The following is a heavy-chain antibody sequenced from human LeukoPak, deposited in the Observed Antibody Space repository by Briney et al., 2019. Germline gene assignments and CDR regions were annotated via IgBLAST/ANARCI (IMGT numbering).Heavy chain of an antibody. Sequence: PSETLSLTCTVSGGSISSSNYYWGWIRQPPGKGLEWIGNIYYSGSTYDKPSLKTRVTISVDTSKNQFSLKLTSVTAADTAVYYCARHASVDGNWPRPLDYWGQGSLVTVSS. J-gene: IGHJ4*02. V-gene: IGHV4-39*01. CDR1: GGSISSSNYY. CDR2: IYYSGST. D-gene: IGHD6-19*01. CDR3: ARHASVDGNWPRPLDY.